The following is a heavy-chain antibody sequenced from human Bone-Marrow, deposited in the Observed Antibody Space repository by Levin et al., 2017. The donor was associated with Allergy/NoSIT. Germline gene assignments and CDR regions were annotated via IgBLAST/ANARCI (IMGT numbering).Heavy chain of an antibody. CDR3: VRDLPGYSGYVGGF. D-gene: IGHD5-12*01. J-gene: IGHJ4*02. Sequence: GASVKVSCKASGYTFTLYRISWVRQAPGQGLEWMGWISTYNGNTKYAQKFQGRVAMTTDTSTSTAYMELRSLTSDDTALYYCVRDLPGYSGYVGGFWGQGTLVTVS. CDR1: GYTFTLYR. CDR2: ISTYNGNT. V-gene: IGHV1-18*01.